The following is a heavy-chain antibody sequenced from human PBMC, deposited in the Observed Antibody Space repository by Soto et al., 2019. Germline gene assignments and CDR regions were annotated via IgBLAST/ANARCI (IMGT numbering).Heavy chain of an antibody. D-gene: IGHD2-8*02. Sequence: RASVKVSCIAYGYTLTNYDINEVRQATGQGLEWMGWMSPNTGNTAYAHKFQGRVTMTRSTSLSTVYMELSSLRSEDTAIYYCARGPGPDYWGQGTPVTVSS. CDR3: ARGPGPDY. CDR1: GYTLTNYD. V-gene: IGHV1-8*01. CDR2: MSPNTGNT. J-gene: IGHJ4*02.